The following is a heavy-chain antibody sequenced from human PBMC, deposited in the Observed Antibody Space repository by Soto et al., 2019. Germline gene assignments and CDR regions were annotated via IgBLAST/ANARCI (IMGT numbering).Heavy chain of an antibody. D-gene: IGHD1-26*01. CDR2: IHYSGST. V-gene: IGHV4-31*03. J-gene: IGHJ4*02. CDR1: GGSVSSGGYY. CDR3: ARDDGNSYFFDH. Sequence: SETLSLTCTVSGGSVSSGGYYWSWIRQHPGKGLQWIGYIHYSGSTYYSPSLKRRITISVDTSKNQFSLKLNSVTAADTAVYYCARDDGNSYFFDHWGQGTLVTVSS.